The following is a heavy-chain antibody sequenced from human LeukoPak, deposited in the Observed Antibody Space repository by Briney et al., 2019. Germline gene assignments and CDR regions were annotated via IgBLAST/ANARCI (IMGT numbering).Heavy chain of an antibody. CDR2: IRSKHDSYAT. D-gene: IGHD2-21*02. CDR3: TRLWGDCGGDCYSRDY. V-gene: IGHV3-73*01. CDR1: GFTFSGST. J-gene: IGHJ4*02. Sequence: GGSLRLSCAASGFTFSGSTMHWVRQASGKGLEWVGRIRSKHDSYATANGASVKGRFTISRDDSKNTAYLQMNSLKIEDTAVYYCTRLWGDCGGDCYSRDYWGQGTLVTVSS.